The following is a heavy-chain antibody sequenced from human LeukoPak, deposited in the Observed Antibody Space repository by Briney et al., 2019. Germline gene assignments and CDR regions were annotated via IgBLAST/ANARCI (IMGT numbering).Heavy chain of an antibody. CDR2: IQYGGNT. CDR3: VTYAGFDWHNYFDY. V-gene: IGHV4-39*01. CDR1: GVSITNSRYY. Sequence: PSETLSLTCTLSGVSITNSRYYWGWVRQPPGKELEWIGSIQYGGNTYYNPSLRSRVTLSVESSRNQFSMRLSSMTATDTAVYYCVTYAGFDWHNYFDYWGRGFLVTVSS. J-gene: IGHJ4*02. D-gene: IGHD3-16*01.